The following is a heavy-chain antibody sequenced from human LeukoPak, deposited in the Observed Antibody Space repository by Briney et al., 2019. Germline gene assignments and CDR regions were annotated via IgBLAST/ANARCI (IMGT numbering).Heavy chain of an antibody. V-gene: IGHV1-69*13. CDR2: IIPIFGTA. J-gene: IGHJ4*02. CDR3: ARVMGYYYDSSGYYFDY. Sequence: VASVKVSCKASGGTFSSYAISWVRQAPGQGLEWMGGIIPIFGTANYAQKFQGRVTITADESTSTAYMELSSLRSEDTAVYYCARVMGYYYDSSGYYFDYWGRGTLVTVSS. CDR1: GGTFSSYA. D-gene: IGHD3-22*01.